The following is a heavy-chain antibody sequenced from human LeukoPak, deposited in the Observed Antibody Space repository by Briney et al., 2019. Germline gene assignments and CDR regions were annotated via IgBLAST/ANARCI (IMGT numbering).Heavy chain of an antibody. J-gene: IGHJ4*02. D-gene: IGHD4-17*01. CDR3: ARSVSGDYDGDY. V-gene: IGHV1-8*02. CDR2: MNPNSGNT. Sequence: ASVKVSCKTSGYRFITFGINWVRQAPGQGLEWMGWMNPNSGNTGYAQKFQGRVTMTRNTSISTAYMELSSLRSEDTAVYYCARSVSGDYDGDYWGQGTLVTVSS. CDR1: GYRFITFG.